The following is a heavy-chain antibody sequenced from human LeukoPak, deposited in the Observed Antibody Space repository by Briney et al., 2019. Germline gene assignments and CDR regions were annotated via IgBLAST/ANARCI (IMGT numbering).Heavy chain of an antibody. CDR3: AKGSIVGATSYNYLDV. CDR1: GFTFSYYG. Sequence: GGSLRLSCAASGFTFSYYGMNWVRQAPGKGLEWVSGISGSGDRTYYEDSVKGRFTISRDNSKNTLYLQMNSLRAEDTAVYYCAKGSIVGATSYNYLDVWGTGTTVTVSS. CDR2: ISGSGDRT. V-gene: IGHV3-23*01. J-gene: IGHJ6*03. D-gene: IGHD1-26*01.